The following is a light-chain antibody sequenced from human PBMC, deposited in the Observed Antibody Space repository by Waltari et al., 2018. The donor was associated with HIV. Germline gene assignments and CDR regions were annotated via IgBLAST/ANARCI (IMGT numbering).Light chain of an antibody. CDR1: HSIFNN. CDR3: QQYNDWLALT. CDR2: GAS. V-gene: IGKV3-15*01. J-gene: IGKJ4*01. Sequence: ILMTQSPATVSVSPGERVTLSCTASHSIFNNVAWYQQRRGQAPRLVIYGASTRVTGVPDRFSGSGSGTEFTLTISSVQSEDFALYFCQQYNDWLALTFGGGTKVVV.